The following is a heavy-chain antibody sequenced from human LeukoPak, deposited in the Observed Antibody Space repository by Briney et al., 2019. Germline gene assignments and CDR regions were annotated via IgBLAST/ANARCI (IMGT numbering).Heavy chain of an antibody. CDR3: AKDNHGDYEGQIDY. J-gene: IGHJ4*02. V-gene: IGHV3-9*01. Sequence: GGSLRLSCAASRFTFDDYAMHWVRQAPGKGLEWVSGISWNSGSIGYADSVKGRFTISRDNAKNSLYLQMNSLRAEDTALYYCAKDNHGDYEGQIDYWGQGTLVTVSS. CDR2: ISWNSGSI. D-gene: IGHD4-17*01. CDR1: RFTFDDYA.